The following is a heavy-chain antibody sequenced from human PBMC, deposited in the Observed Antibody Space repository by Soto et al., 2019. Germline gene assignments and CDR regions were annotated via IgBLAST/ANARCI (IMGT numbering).Heavy chain of an antibody. Sequence: EVQLLDSGGGLVQPGGSLRLSCAASGFTFDTNGMTWVRQVPGKGLEWVSAISAGGGTTYYADPVKGRFTISRDNSKNRLYLQMNRLRAEDTAVYYCAKVRRDFAFLSDLDYFDYWGQGTPVTVSS. D-gene: IGHD3-3*01. CDR2: ISAGGGTT. CDR1: GFTFDTNG. V-gene: IGHV3-23*01. J-gene: IGHJ4*02. CDR3: AKVRRDFAFLSDLDYFDY.